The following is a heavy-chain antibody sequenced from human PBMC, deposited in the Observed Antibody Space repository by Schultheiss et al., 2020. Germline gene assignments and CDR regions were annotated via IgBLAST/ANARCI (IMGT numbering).Heavy chain of an antibody. CDR3: ARADGSGLSYYYYGMDV. V-gene: IGHV1-18*04. CDR2: ISAYNGNT. CDR1: GYTFTGNY. J-gene: IGHJ6*02. D-gene: IGHD3-10*01. Sequence: ASVKVSCEASGYTFTGNYMHWVRQAPGQGLEWMGWISAYNGNTNYAQKLQGRVTMTTDTSTSTAYMELRSLRSDDTAVYYCARADGSGLSYYYYGMDVWGQGTTVTVSS.